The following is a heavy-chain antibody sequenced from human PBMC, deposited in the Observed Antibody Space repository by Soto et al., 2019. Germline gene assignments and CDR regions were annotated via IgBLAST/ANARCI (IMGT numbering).Heavy chain of an antibody. Sequence: QVQLQESGPGLVKPSQTLSLTCTVSGGSISSGGYYWSWIRQHPGKGLEWIGYIYYSGSTYYNPSLKGRVIISVDASKNQFSLKLSSVTAADTAVYYCAREGGIVGATAADYWGQGTLVTVSS. CDR3: AREGGIVGATAADY. D-gene: IGHD1-26*01. CDR1: GGSISSGGYY. CDR2: IYYSGST. J-gene: IGHJ4*02. V-gene: IGHV4-31*03.